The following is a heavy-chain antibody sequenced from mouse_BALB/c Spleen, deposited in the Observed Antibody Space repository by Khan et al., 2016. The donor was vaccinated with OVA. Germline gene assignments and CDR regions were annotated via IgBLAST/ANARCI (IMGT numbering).Heavy chain of an antibody. J-gene: IGHJ3*01. CDR2: INPSTGYT. CDR3: VNHGSSSAWFTY. CDR1: GYTFTKYW. Sequence: QVQLKESGAELAKPGASVKMSCKASGYTFTKYWMHWVKQRPGQGLEWIGYINPSTGYTEYNQKFKDKATLTADKSSSIAYMQLSSLTSEDSAVYYCVNHGSSSAWFTYWGQGTLVTVSA. D-gene: IGHD1-1*01. V-gene: IGHV1-7*01.